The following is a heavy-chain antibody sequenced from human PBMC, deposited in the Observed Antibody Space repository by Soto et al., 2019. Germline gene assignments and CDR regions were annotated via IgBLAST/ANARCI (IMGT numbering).Heavy chain of an antibody. D-gene: IGHD2-21*01. CDR2: IYYSGST. V-gene: IGHV4-30-4*01. Sequence: QVQLQESGPGLVKPSQTLSLTCTVSGGSISSGDYYWSWIRQPPGKGLEWIGYIYYSGSTYYNPSLENRVTISVDTSKNQFPLMLSSVTAADTAVYYCVSRAWPLFRGSYFQHWGQGTLVTVSS. J-gene: IGHJ1*01. CDR3: VSRAWPLFRGSYFQH. CDR1: GGSISSGDYY.